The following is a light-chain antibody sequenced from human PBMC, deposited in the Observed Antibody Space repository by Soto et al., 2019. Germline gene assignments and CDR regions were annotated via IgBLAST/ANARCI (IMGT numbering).Light chain of an antibody. V-gene: IGLV2-11*01. CDR2: DVS. J-gene: IGLJ3*02. CDR1: SSDVTSYNY. Sequence: QSVLTQPRSVSGSPGQSVTISCTGTSSDVTSYNYVSWYQHLPGKAPKLLIYDVSNRPSGVPDRFSGYQSGNTASLTISGLQADDEADYYCCSYTGRFSRVFGGGTKLTVL. CDR3: CSYTGRFSRV.